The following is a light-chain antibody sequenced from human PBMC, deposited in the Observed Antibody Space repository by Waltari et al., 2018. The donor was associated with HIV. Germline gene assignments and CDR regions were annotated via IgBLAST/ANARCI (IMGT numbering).Light chain of an antibody. CDR3: SSYANKNGFYVV. Sequence: QSALTQPPSASGSPGQSVTISCTGTNSDIGGYNYVSWYQQHPGKAPKLVISEVTKRPSGVPSRFSGSKSGTTASLTVSGLQAEDEADYYCSSYANKNGFYVVFGGGTRLTAL. CDR2: EVT. J-gene: IGLJ2*01. V-gene: IGLV2-8*01. CDR1: NSDIGGYNY.